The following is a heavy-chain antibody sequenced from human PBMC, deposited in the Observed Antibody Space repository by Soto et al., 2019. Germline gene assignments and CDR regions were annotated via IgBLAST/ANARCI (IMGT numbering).Heavy chain of an antibody. CDR1: GFTFSSYS. CDR3: ARGGEVLWVGESYYFDY. V-gene: IGHV3-48*02. CDR2: ISSSSSTI. D-gene: IGHD3-10*01. J-gene: IGHJ4*02. Sequence: EVQLVESGGGWVQPGGSLRLSCAASGFTFSSYSMNLVRQAPGKGLEWVSYISSSSSTIYYADSVKGRFTISRDNAKKSLYLQMNSLRDEDTAVYYCARGGEVLWVGESYYFDYCGQGTLVTVSS.